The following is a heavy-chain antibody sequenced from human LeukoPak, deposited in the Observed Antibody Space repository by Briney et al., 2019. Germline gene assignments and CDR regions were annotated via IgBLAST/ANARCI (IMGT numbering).Heavy chain of an antibody. D-gene: IGHD4-17*01. Sequence: GGSLRLSCAASGFTVSSNYMSWVRQAPGKGLEWVSAISGSGGSTYYADSVKGRFTISRDNSKNTLYLQMNSLRAEDTALYYCAKGTQPSDYGAHFDYWGQGTLVTVSS. CDR3: AKGTQPSDYGAHFDY. CDR1: GFTVSSNY. V-gene: IGHV3-23*01. CDR2: ISGSGGST. J-gene: IGHJ4*02.